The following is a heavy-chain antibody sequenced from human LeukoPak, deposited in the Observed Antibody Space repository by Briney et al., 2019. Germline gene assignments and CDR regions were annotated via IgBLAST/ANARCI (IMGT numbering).Heavy chain of an antibody. CDR3: ARGMGLNYYYMDV. Sequence: GGSLRLSCAASGFTFSSYSMNWVRQAPGKGLEWVSSISSSSSYIYYADSVKGRFTISRDNAKNSLYLQMNSLRAEDTAVYYCARGMGLNYYYMDVWGKGTTVTVSS. CDR2: ISSSSSYI. CDR1: GFTFSSYS. J-gene: IGHJ6*03. V-gene: IGHV3-21*01. D-gene: IGHD4/OR15-4a*01.